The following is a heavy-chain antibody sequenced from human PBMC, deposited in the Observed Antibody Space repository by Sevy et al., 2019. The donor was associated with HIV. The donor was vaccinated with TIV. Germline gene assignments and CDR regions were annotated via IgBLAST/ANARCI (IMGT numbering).Heavy chain of an antibody. CDR1: GFTFTSYA. V-gene: IGHV3-23*01. CDR2: ISGSGQSS. D-gene: IGHD1-26*01. Sequence: GGSLRLSCAASGFTFTSYAMYWVRQAPGKGLEWVAAISGSGQSSFYADSVKGRFTVSRDRSKNTLFLQMDSLRVEDTALYYCAKDRIDNSFYGSNWFDFWGQGTPVTVSS. CDR3: AKDRIDNSFYGSNWFDF. J-gene: IGHJ5*01.